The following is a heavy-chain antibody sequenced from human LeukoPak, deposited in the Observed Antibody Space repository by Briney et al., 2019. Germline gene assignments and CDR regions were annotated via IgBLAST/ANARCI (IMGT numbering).Heavy chain of an antibody. Sequence: SETLSLTCTVSGGSISNYYWFWIRQPPGKGLEWIGYFYYTGNTNYNPSLKSRVTISVDTSKNQFSLRLGSVTAADTAVYYCARGSVALGAVDPWAREPWSPSPQ. V-gene: IGHV4-59*01. CDR1: GGSISNYY. D-gene: IGHD3-10*01. CDR2: FYYTGNT. J-gene: IGHJ5*02. CDR3: ARGSVALGAVDP.